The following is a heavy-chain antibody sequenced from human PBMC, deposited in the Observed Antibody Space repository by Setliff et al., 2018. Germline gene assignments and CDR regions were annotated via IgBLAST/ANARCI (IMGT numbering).Heavy chain of an antibody. CDR1: GGTFSSYA. CDR3: ARGPYSSGWYYFDY. CDR2: ISAYNGNT. V-gene: IGHV1-18*01. D-gene: IGHD6-19*01. J-gene: IGHJ4*02. Sequence: ASVKVSCKASGGTFSSYAISWVRQAPGQGLEWMGWISAYNGNTNYAQKLQGRVTMTRDTSITTAFMELSRLRSDDTAVYYCARGPYSSGWYYFDYWGQGTLVTVSS.